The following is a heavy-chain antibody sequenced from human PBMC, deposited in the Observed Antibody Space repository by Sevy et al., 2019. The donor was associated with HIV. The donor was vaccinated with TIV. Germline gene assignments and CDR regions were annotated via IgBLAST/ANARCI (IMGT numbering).Heavy chain of an antibody. CDR1: GFTFSSYS. J-gene: IGHJ3*02. Sequence: GGSLRLSCAASGFTFSSYSMNWVHQAPGKGLEWVSSISSSSSYIYYADSVKGRFTISRDNAKNSLYLQMNSLRAEDTAVYYCEREEYYYDSSGYRKTGDAFDIWGQGTMVTVSS. CDR2: ISSSSSYI. CDR3: EREEYYYDSSGYRKTGDAFDI. D-gene: IGHD3-22*01. V-gene: IGHV3-21*01.